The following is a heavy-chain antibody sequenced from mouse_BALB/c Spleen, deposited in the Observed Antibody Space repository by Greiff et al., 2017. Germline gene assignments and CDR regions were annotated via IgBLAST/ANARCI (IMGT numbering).Heavy chain of an antibody. CDR3: ARYDYDYDDWFAY. CDR1: GYTFSSYW. CDR2: ILPGSGST. Sequence: VQLQESGAELMKPGASVKISCKATGYTFSSYWIEWVKQRPGHGLEWIGEILPGSGSTNYNEKFKGKATFTADTSSNTAYMQLSSLTSEDSAVYYCARYDYDYDDWFAYWGQGTLVTVSA. V-gene: IGHV1-9*01. J-gene: IGHJ3*01. D-gene: IGHD2-4*01.